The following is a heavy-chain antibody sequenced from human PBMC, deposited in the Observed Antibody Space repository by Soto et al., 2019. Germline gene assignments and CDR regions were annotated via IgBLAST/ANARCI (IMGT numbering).Heavy chain of an antibody. D-gene: IGHD3-3*01. V-gene: IGHV3-11*01. CDR3: ARVQYFEWHFDL. CDR1: GFTFSDFY. CDR2: ISDTSKTI. J-gene: IGHJ2*01. Sequence: QVQLVDSGGGLVKPGGSLRLFCAASGFTFSDFYMTWIRQAPGKGLEWVSYISDTSKTISYSDSVKGRFTISRDNAKNSLYLHMNSLTGEDTAVYYCARVQYFEWHFDLWGRGTLVTVSS.